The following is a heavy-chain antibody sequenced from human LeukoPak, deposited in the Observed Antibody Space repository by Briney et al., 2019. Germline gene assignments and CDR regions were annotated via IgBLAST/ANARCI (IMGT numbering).Heavy chain of an antibody. CDR2: IYYSGST. V-gene: IGHV4-59*12. CDR1: GGSISSYY. D-gene: IGHD7-27*01. CDR3: ARGVSKWGYFDY. J-gene: IGHJ4*02. Sequence: SETLSLTCTVSGGSISSYYWSWIRQPPGKGLEWIGYIYYSGSTNYNPSLKSRVTISVDTSKNQFSLKLSSVTAADTAVYYCARGVSKWGYFDYWGQGTLVTVSS.